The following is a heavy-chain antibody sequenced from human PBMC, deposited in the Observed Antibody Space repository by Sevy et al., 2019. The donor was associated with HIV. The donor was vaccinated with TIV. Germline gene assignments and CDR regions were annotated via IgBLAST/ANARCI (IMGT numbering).Heavy chain of an antibody. Sequence: GGSLRLSCAASGFTSSSYSMNWVRQAPRKGLEWVSYISSSSTIYYADSVKGRFTISRDNAKNSLYLQMSSLRDEDTAVYYCARDPYDRGVDYWGQGTLVTVSS. J-gene: IGHJ4*02. D-gene: IGHD3-22*01. CDR3: ARDPYDRGVDY. CDR1: GFTSSSYS. V-gene: IGHV3-48*02. CDR2: ISSSSTI.